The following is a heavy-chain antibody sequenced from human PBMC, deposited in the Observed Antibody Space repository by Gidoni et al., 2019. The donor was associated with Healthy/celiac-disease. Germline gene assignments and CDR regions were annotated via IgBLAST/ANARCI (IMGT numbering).Heavy chain of an antibody. CDR2: INHSGST. D-gene: IGHD3-3*01. Sequence: QVQLQQWGAGLLKPSETLSLTCAVYGRSFSGYSWTWIRQPPGKGLEWNGEINHSGSTNYNPSLKSRVTISVDTSKNQFSLKLSSVTAADTAVYYCARFPKRVNYDFWSGSIPQVGMDVWGQGTTVTVSS. J-gene: IGHJ6*02. CDR3: ARFPKRVNYDFWSGSIPQVGMDV. V-gene: IGHV4-34*01. CDR1: GRSFSGYS.